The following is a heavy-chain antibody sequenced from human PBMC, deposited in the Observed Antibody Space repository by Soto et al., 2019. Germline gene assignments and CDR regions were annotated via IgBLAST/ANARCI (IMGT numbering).Heavy chain of an antibody. J-gene: IGHJ4*02. Sequence: GGSLRLSCAASGFTFSSYGMHWVRQAPGKGLEWVAVVLHDGSNKYYADSVKGRFTISRDNSKNTVYLQLNSLRTEDTAVYYCAKGPAHSTGWYYFDYWGKGTLVT. V-gene: IGHV3-30*18. CDR3: AKGPAHSTGWYYFDY. CDR1: GFTFSSYG. CDR2: VLHDGSNK. D-gene: IGHD6-19*01.